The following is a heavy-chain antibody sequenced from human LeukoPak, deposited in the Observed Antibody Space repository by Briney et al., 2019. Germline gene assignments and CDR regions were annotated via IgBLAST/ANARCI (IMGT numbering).Heavy chain of an antibody. Sequence: PSETLSLTCAVYGGSFSGYYWSWIRQPPGKGLEWIGEINHSGSTNYNPSLKSRVTISVDTSKNQFSLKLSSVTAADTAVYYCARDRYASGSYYNKYYFDYWGQGTLVTVSS. CDR1: GGSFSGYY. D-gene: IGHD3-10*01. V-gene: IGHV4-34*01. CDR2: INHSGST. CDR3: ARDRYASGSYYNKYYFDY. J-gene: IGHJ4*02.